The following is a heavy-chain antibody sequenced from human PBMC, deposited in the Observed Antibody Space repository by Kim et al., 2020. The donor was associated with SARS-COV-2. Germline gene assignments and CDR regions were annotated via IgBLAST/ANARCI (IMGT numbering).Heavy chain of an antibody. J-gene: IGHJ4*02. CDR3: ARERNVFDY. Sequence: GRTGYAQKFQGRVTRTRDTSTSTVYMELSSLRSEDTAVYYGARERNVFDYWGQGTLVTVSS. V-gene: IGHV1-46*01. D-gene: IGHD1-1*01. CDR2: GRT.